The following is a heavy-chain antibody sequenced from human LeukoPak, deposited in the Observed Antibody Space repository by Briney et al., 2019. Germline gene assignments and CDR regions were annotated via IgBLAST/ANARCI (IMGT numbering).Heavy chain of an antibody. CDR1: GGSIRSSY. CDR2: IYTSGST. CDR3: ATDDYDSAVYSY. D-gene: IGHD3-22*01. Sequence: SETLSLTCTVSGGSIRSSYWSWFRQPAGKGLEWIGRIYTSGSTNYNPSLKSRVTMSLDTSKNHFSLDLRSVTAADTAVYFCATDDYDSAVYSYWGQGTLVTVSS. V-gene: IGHV4-4*07. J-gene: IGHJ4*02.